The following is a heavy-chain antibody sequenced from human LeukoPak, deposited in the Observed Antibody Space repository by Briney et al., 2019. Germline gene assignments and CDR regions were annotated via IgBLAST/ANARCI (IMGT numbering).Heavy chain of an antibody. CDR2: IYHSGST. CDR3: ARVFYSSSWYYFDY. CDR1: GYSISSGYY. J-gene: IGHJ4*02. D-gene: IGHD6-13*01. V-gene: IGHV4-38-2*02. Sequence: SETLSLTCTVSGYSISSGYYWGWIRPPPGKGLEWIGSIYHSGSTYYNPSLKSRVTISVDTSKNQFSLKLSSVTAADTAVYYCARVFYSSSWYYFDYWGQGTLVTVSS.